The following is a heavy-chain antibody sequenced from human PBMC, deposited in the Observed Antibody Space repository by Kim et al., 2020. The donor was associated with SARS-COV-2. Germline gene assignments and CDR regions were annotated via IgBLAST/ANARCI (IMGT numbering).Heavy chain of an antibody. Sequence: ASVKVSCKASGYTFTGYYMHWVRQAPGQGLEWMGRINPNSGGTNYAQKFQGRVTMTRDTSISTAYMELSRLRSDDTAVYYCAGSQQLGRLGYYYYYGMDVWGQGTTVTVSS. CDR2: INPNSGGT. J-gene: IGHJ6*02. V-gene: IGHV1-2*06. D-gene: IGHD6-13*01. CDR1: GYTFTGYY. CDR3: AGSQQLGRLGYYYYYGMDV.